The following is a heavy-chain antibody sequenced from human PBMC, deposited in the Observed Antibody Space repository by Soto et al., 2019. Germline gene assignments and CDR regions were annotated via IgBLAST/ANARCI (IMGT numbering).Heavy chain of an antibody. CDR1: GYTFTTYG. D-gene: IGHD3-10*01. CDR3: AIDRYYYGSGSYYISWFDP. CDR2: ISAYNGNT. V-gene: IGHV1-18*04. J-gene: IGHJ5*02. Sequence: QVQLVQSGAEVKKPGASVKVSCKTSGYTFTTYGVSWVRQAPGQGLEWMGWISAYNGNTNYAQKLRGRVTMTTDTSTSTAYMELRGLRSDDTAVYYCAIDRYYYGSGSYYISWFDPWGQGNLVTVSA.